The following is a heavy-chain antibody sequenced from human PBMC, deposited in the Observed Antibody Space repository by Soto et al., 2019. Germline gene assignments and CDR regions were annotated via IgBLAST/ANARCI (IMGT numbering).Heavy chain of an antibody. J-gene: IGHJ4*02. D-gene: IGHD3-3*01. CDR2: ISGSGGST. Sequence: GGSLRLSCAASGFTFSSYAMSWVRQAPGKGLEWVSAISGSGGSTYYADSVKGRFTISRDNSKNTLYLQMNSLRAEDTAVYYCAKDLDPFGVVIILSSNWGQGTLVTVSS. V-gene: IGHV3-23*01. CDR3: AKDLDPFGVVIILSSN. CDR1: GFTFSSYA.